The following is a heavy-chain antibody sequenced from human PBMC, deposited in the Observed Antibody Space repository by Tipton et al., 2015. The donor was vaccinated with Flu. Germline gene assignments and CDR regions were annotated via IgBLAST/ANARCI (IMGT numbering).Heavy chain of an antibody. CDR2: LYGSGTT. D-gene: IGHD4-17*01. CDR1: SGSIRSTNYF. V-gene: IGHV4-39*01. J-gene: IGHJ5*02. CDR3: ARPTVTAGFDP. Sequence: GLVKPSETLSLTCTVSSGSIRSTNYFCAWIRQPPGKGLEWIGRLYGSGTTKYNTSLKSRVTISVDTSKSQFSLKLSSVTAADTAVYYCARPTVTAGFDPWGPGTLVTVSS.